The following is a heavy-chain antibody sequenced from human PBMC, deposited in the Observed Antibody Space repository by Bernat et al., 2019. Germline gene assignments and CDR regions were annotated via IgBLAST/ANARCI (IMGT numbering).Heavy chain of an antibody. D-gene: IGHD1-1*01. CDR1: GFIFSTYA. J-gene: IGHJ4*02. Sequence: EVQLLESGGGLVQPGGSLRLSCAASGFIFSTYAMSWVRQAPGKGLEWVSTISGSGDSTNYADSVKGQFTISRDNSKNTLYLQMNSLRAEDTAVYYCARDYNWDFDYWGQGTLVTVSS. V-gene: IGHV3-23*01. CDR2: ISGSGDST. CDR3: ARDYNWDFDY.